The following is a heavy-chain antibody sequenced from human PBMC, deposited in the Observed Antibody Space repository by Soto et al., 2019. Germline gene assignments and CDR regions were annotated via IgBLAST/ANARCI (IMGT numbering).Heavy chain of an antibody. D-gene: IGHD3-22*01. CDR1: GYTFTSYY. CDR3: ASDYYDSSGYQPN. CDR2: INPSSGST. Sequence: GASVKVSRKASGYTFTSYYMHWVRQAPGQGLEWMGRINPSSGSTGYAQKLQGRVTMTRDTSTSTVYMELRSLRSDDMAVYYCASDYYDSSGYQPNWGQGTLVTVSS. J-gene: IGHJ4*02. V-gene: IGHV1-46*01.